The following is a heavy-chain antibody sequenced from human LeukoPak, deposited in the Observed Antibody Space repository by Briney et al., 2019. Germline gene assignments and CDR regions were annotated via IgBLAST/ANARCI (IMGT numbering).Heavy chain of an antibody. J-gene: IGHJ4*02. V-gene: IGHV3-64*01. Sequence: GGSLRLSCAASGFTFSSSAMSWVRQAPGKGLEWVSAISSNGGSTYYANSVKGRFTISRDNSKNTLYLQMGSLRAEDMAVYYCARDLEVVVAATPFGYWGQGTLVTVSS. CDR3: ARDLEVVVAATPFGY. CDR1: GFTFSSSA. CDR2: ISSNGGST. D-gene: IGHD2-15*01.